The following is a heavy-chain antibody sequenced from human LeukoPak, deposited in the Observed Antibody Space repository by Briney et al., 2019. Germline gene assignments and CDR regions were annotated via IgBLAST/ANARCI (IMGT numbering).Heavy chain of an antibody. J-gene: IGHJ4*02. V-gene: IGHV1-8*01. CDR2: MNPNSGNT. CDR1: GYTFTSYG. D-gene: IGHD6-19*01. Sequence: ASVKVSCKASGYTFTSYGINWVRQATGQGLEWMGWMNPNSGNTGYAQKFQGRVTMTRNTSISTAYMELSSLRSEDTAVYYCARAGAYSSGWYTPDYWGQGTLVTVSS. CDR3: ARAGAYSSGWYTPDY.